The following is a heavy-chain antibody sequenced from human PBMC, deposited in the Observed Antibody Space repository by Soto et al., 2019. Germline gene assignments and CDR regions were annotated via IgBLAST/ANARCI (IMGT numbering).Heavy chain of an antibody. V-gene: IGHV3-23*01. CDR1: GFPFRNQD. Sequence: EVQLLESGGGLVQPGGSLRLTCVGSGFPFRNQDMRWVRQAPGKGLEWVSGISGRGGVTYYADSVKGRFTISRDNSKNTLYLQMNNLRANDTAVYYCAKDRQFRSYYESAGHYNDWGQGTLVTVSS. D-gene: IGHD3-22*01. J-gene: IGHJ4*02. CDR3: AKDRQFRSYYESAGHYND. CDR2: ISGRGGVT.